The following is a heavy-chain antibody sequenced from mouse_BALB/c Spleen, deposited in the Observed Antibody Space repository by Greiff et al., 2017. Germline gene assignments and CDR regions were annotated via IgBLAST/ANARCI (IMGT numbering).Heavy chain of an antibody. V-gene: IGHV14-3*02. D-gene: IGHD1-1*01. CDR2: IDPANGNT. CDR1: GFNIKDTY. Sequence: EVQLQESGAELVKPGASVKLSCTASGFNIKDTYMHWVKQRPEQGLEWIGRIDPANGNTKYDPKFQGKATITADTSSNTAYLQLSSLTSEDTAVYYCARSYGSSYWLAYWGQGTLVTVSA. CDR3: ARSYGSSYWLAY. J-gene: IGHJ3*01.